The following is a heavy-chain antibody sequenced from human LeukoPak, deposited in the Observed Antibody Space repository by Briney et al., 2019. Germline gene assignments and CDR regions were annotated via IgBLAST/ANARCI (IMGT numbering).Heavy chain of an antibody. CDR3: ARSPMVRGVINGMDV. V-gene: IGHV4-59*01. J-gene: IGHJ6*02. D-gene: IGHD3-10*01. CDR2: IYYSGST. CDR1: GGSISSYC. Sequence: SETLSLTGTVSGGSISSYCWSWIRQPPGKGLEWIGYIYYSGSTNYNPSLKSRVTISVDTSKNQFSLKLSSVTAADTAVYYCARSPMVRGVINGMDVWGQGTTVTVSS.